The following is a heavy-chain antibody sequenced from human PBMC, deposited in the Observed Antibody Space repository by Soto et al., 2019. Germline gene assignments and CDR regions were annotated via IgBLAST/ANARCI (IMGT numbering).Heavy chain of an antibody. CDR1: GGTFSSYT. V-gene: IGHV1-69*02. CDR2: VIPILGIA. CDR3: TRAAIRGELLEY. D-gene: IGHD1-7*01. Sequence: SVKVSCKASGGTFSSYTISWVRQAPGQGLEWMGRVIPILGIANYAQKFQGRFTISRDNSKNTLNLQMNSLRVEDTAVYYCTRAAIRGELLEYWGQGTQVTVSS. J-gene: IGHJ4*02.